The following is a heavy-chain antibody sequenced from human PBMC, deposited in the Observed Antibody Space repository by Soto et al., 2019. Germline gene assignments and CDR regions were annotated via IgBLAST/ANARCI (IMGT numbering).Heavy chain of an antibody. CDR2: ISFDGSNK. CDR3: TNPKQHLYDSSTGQT. V-gene: IGHV3-30*18. D-gene: IGHD3-22*01. CDR1: GFTFSNYG. Sequence: GGSLRLSCAASGFTFSNYGMHWVRQAPGKGLEWVAIISFDGSNKYYSDSVKGRFTISRDNSKNMVFLQMNSLRPEDTPVYYCTNPKQHLYDSSTGQTWGQGNTVTVSS. J-gene: IGHJ6*02.